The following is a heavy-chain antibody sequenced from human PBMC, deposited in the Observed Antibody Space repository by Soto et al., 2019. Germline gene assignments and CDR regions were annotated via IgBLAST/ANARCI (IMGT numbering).Heavy chain of an antibody. CDR3: TRVLGYPFEPGKSRYYAMDV. D-gene: IGHD1-1*01. Sequence: QVQLVQSGAEVKKPGSSVTVSCKTSGGTFSKDAINWVRQAPGQGLEWMGLLIPVFGSPIYAQKFQGRIRIDADESTSTAFMDLSSLRSEDTAVYYCTRVLGYPFEPGKSRYYAMDVWGQGTTVSVSS. CDR1: GGTFSKDA. V-gene: IGHV1-69*01. CDR2: LIPVFGSP. J-gene: IGHJ6*02.